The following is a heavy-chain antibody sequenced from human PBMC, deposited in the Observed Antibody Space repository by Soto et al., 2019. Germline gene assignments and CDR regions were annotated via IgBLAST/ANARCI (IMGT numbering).Heavy chain of an antibody. Sequence: PSETLSLTCTVSGGSMSSYYWSWIRQPPGKGLEWIGYIYYSGSTNYNPSLKSRVTISVDTSKNQFSLKLSSVTAADTAVYSCARLRRDGYNWDYWGQGTLVTVSS. CDR2: IYYSGST. J-gene: IGHJ4*02. V-gene: IGHV4-59*08. CDR3: ARLRRDGYNWDY. CDR1: GGSMSSYY. D-gene: IGHD5-12*01.